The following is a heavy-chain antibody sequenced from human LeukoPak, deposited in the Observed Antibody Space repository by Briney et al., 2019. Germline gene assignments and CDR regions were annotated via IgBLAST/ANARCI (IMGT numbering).Heavy chain of an antibody. CDR1: GYTFSSYW. Sequence: GGSLRLSCAASGYTFSSYWMHWVRQAPGKGLVWVSRINTDGSGTSYADSVRGRFTISRDNAKNTLYLQMNSLRAEDTAVYYCARLAAPHRYYFDYWGQGTLVTVSS. CDR3: ARLAAPHRYYFDY. J-gene: IGHJ4*02. D-gene: IGHD6-6*01. V-gene: IGHV3-74*01. CDR2: INTDGSGT.